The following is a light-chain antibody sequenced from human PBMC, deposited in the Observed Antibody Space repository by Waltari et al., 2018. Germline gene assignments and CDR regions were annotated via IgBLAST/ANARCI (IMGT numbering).Light chain of an antibody. CDR1: SSDVGRDNL. CDR3: CSYAAGGSSVL. V-gene: IGLV2-23*01. CDR2: EDS. J-gene: IGLJ2*01. Sequence: QSALTQPASVSGSPGKSITIPCTGTSSDVGRDNLAAWYQQHPGQVPKLMIYEDSNRPSGLSNRFSGSKSGNTASLTISGLQAEDEADYYCCSYAAGGSSVLFGGGTKLTVL.